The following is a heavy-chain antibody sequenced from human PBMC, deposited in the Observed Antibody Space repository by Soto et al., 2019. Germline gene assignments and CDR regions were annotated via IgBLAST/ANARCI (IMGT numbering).Heavy chain of an antibody. V-gene: IGHV5-51*01. J-gene: IGHJ4*02. CDR2: IYPGDSDT. D-gene: IGHD3-16*01. Sequence: GESLKISCKGSGYSFTSYWIGWVRQMPGKGLEWMGIIYPGDSDTRYSPSFQGQVTISADKSISTAYLQWSSLKASDTAMYYCARLDDYVWGSRYYFDYWGQGTLVTVSS. CDR3: ARLDDYVWGSRYYFDY. CDR1: GYSFTSYW.